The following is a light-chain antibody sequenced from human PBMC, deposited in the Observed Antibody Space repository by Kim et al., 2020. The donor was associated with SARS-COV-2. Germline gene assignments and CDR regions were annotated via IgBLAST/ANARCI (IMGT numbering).Light chain of an antibody. Sequence: SYELTQPPSVSVSPGQTASITCSGDKLGDKYACWYQQKPGQSPVLVIYQDSNRPSGIPERFSGSNSGNTAPLTISGTQAMDEADYYCQAWDSSTVVFGGG. CDR3: QAWDSSTVV. J-gene: IGLJ2*01. CDR1: KLGDKY. V-gene: IGLV3-1*01. CDR2: QDS.